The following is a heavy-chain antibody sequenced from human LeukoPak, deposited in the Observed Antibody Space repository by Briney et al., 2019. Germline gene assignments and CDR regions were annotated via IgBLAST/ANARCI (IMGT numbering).Heavy chain of an antibody. CDR3: ARRADSSGNQYNWFDP. D-gene: IGHD3-22*01. CDR1: GYTFTSYY. Sequence: ASVKVSCKASGYTFTSYYMHWVRQAPGQGLEWMGIINPSGGSPGYAQKFQGRVTMTRDTSTSTVYMELSSLRSEDTAVYYCARRADSSGNQYNWFDPWGQGTLVTVSS. V-gene: IGHV1-46*01. CDR2: INPSGGSP. J-gene: IGHJ5*02.